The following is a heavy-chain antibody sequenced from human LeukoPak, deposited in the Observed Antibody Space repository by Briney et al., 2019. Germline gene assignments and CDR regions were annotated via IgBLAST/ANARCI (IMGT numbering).Heavy chain of an antibody. CDR1: GFTFSSYE. Sequence: PGGSLRLSCAASGFTFSSYEMNWVRQAPGKGLEGVSYISSSGSAIYYADSVKGRFTISSDNAKNSLYLQMNSLRAEDTAVYYCARGGGLCSGGSCLYFDYWGQGTLVTVSS. CDR3: ARGGGLCSGGSCLYFDY. CDR2: ISSSGSAI. V-gene: IGHV3-48*03. J-gene: IGHJ4*02. D-gene: IGHD2-15*01.